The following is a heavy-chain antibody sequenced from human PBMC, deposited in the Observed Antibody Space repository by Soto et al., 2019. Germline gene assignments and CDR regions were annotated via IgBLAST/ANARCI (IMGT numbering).Heavy chain of an antibody. D-gene: IGHD5-12*01. V-gene: IGHV4-61*01. CDR2: IYYSGST. CDR1: GGSPSRGRYL. Sequence: PSEARSPTCTVSGGSPSRGRYLGSWIRQAPGKGLEWIGYIYYSGSTNYTPSLKSRVTISVDTSKNQFSLKLSSVTAADTAVYYCARDRRDGYTHLAYWAQGTLVPVSS. J-gene: IGHJ4*02. CDR3: ARDRRDGYTHLAY.